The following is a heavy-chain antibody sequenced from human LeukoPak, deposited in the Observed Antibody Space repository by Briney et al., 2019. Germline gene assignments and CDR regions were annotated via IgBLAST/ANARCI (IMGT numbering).Heavy chain of an antibody. CDR3: ARDAFGVDKSPF. CDR1: GFTFSSYW. V-gene: IGHV3-74*01. CDR2: IDNDGSTT. J-gene: IGHJ4*02. Sequence: GGSLRLSCAASGFTFSSYWMHWVRQAPGKGLVWVSRIDNDGSTTNYADSVKGRFTISRDNAKNTLYLQMNSLRDEDTAVYYCARDAFGVDKSPFWGQGTLVTVSS. D-gene: IGHD3-3*01.